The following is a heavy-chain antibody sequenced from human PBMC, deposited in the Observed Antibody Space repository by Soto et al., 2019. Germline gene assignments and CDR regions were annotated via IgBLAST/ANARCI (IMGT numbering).Heavy chain of an antibody. CDR3: AKGLHIVVVTEAFDI. Sequence: GGSLRLSCEVSGFTFSRYGMYWVRQAPGKGLEWVSAISGSGGSTYYADSVKGRLTISRDNSKNTLYLQMNSLRAEDTAVYYCAKGLHIVVVTEAFDIWGQGTMVTVSS. CDR2: ISGSGGST. J-gene: IGHJ3*02. V-gene: IGHV3-23*01. D-gene: IGHD2-21*02. CDR1: GFTFSRYG.